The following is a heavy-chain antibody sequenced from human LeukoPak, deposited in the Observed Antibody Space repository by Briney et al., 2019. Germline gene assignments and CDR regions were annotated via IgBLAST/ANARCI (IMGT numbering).Heavy chain of an antibody. CDR3: AKEPDSIHMIHEH. D-gene: IGHD3-22*01. Sequence: PGGSLRLSCAASGFTFTSYAMNWVRQAPGKGLEWVSSISGSGGSTYYADTVKGRFTISRDKSKNTLYLQMNSLRAEDTAVYYCAKEPDSIHMIHEHWPQGTLVSVFS. J-gene: IGHJ1*01. CDR1: GFTFTSYA. CDR2: ISGSGGST. V-gene: IGHV3-23*01.